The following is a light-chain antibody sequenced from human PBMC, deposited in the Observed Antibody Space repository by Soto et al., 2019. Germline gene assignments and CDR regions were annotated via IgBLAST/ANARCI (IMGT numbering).Light chain of an antibody. CDR1: QSVSSSY. J-gene: IGKJ2*01. CDR2: SAS. CDR3: QQFDSSSYT. Sequence: EIVVTQSPGALSLSPGDRATLSCRASQSVSSSYLAWYQQKPGQAPRLLIYSASSRATGIPDRFSGSGSGTDFTLTISRLEPEDFAVYYCQQFDSSSYTFGQGIKLEIK. V-gene: IGKV3-20*01.